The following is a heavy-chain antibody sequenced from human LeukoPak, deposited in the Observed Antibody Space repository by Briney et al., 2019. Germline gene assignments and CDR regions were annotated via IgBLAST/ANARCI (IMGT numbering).Heavy chain of an antibody. D-gene: IGHD1-26*01. V-gene: IGHV1-69*04. CDR2: IIPILGIA. Sequence: GASVKVSCKASGGTFSSYAISWVRQAPGQGLEWMGRIIPILGIANYAQKFQGRVTITADKSTSTAYMELSSLRSEDTAVYYCARAHLKELLVNHYYYGMDVWGQGTTVTVSS. J-gene: IGHJ6*02. CDR3: ARAHLKELLVNHYYYGMDV. CDR1: GGTFSSYA.